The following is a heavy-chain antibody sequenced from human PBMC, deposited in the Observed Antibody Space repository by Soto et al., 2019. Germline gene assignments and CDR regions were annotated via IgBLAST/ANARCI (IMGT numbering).Heavy chain of an antibody. V-gene: IGHV4-4*02. CDR3: TRDYRYANSWALGHYFDY. D-gene: IGHD6-13*01. J-gene: IGHJ4*02. CDR1: GGSVSNSNW. Sequence: PXETLSLTCFFSGGSVSNSNWWSWVRQPPGKGLEWIGEIYHTGTTNYNPSLKSRVTMSVDKSKNHFSLNLTSVTAADTAVYYCTRDYRYANSWALGHYFDYWGQGTLVTVYS. CDR2: IYHTGTT.